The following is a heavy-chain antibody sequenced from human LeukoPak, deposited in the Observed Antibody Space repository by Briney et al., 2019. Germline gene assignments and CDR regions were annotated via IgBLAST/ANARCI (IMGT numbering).Heavy chain of an antibody. Sequence: PSETLSLTCGVSGVSISSSTYYWGWIRQPPGKGLEWIGSIYYSGSTYYNPSLKSRVTISVDTSKNQFSLKLSSVTAADTAVYYCARVRAVNYSNFRPRNFFDYWGQGTLVTVSS. V-gene: IGHV4-39*07. D-gene: IGHD4-11*01. CDR3: ARVRAVNYSNFRPRNFFDY. CDR1: GVSISSSTYY. J-gene: IGHJ4*02. CDR2: IYYSGST.